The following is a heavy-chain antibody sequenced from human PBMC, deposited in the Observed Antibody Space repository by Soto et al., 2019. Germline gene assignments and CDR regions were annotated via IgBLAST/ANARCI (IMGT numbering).Heavy chain of an antibody. V-gene: IGHV3-43D*04. D-gene: IGHD3-3*01. J-gene: IGHJ4*02. CDR3: AKDISRGPTKNYDFWSGPDY. Sequence: GALRLSCAASGFTFDEYAMHWVRQPPGKGLEWVSLISWDGSNRYYADSVQGRFTISRDNSKYSLYLEMNSLRPEDTALYYCAKDISRGPTKNYDFWSGPDYWGQGTLVTVSS. CDR1: GFTFDEYA. CDR2: ISWDGSNR.